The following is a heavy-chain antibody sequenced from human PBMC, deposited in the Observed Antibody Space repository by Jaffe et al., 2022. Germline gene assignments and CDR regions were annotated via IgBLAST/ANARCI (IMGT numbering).Heavy chain of an antibody. D-gene: IGHD3-9*01. CDR3: AKANDILTGYYSAALGYYFDY. J-gene: IGHJ4*02. CDR1: GGSFSGYY. Sequence: QVQLQQWGAGLLKPSETLSLTCAVYGGSFSGYYWSWIRQPPGKGLEWIGEINHSGSTNYNPSLKSRVTISVDTSKNQFSLKLSSVTAADTAVYYCAKANDILTGYYSAALGYYFDYWGQGTLVTVSS. CDR2: INHSGST. V-gene: IGHV4-34*01.